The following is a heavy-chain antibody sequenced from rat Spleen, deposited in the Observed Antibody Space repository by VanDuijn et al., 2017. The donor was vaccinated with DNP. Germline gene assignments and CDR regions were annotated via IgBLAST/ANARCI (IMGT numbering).Heavy chain of an antibody. V-gene: IGHV5-25*01. Sequence: EVQLVESGGGLVQPGRSMKLSCAASGFTFSNSDMAWVRQAQTKGLEWVASISTSGGSTYYRDSVKGRFTISRDNAKSTLYLQMDSLRSEDTATYDCAIDRCRDPGWFAYWGQGTLVTVTS. CDR1: GFTFSNSD. D-gene: IGHD1-4*01. CDR3: AIDRCRDPGWFAY. CDR2: ISTSGGST. J-gene: IGHJ3*01.